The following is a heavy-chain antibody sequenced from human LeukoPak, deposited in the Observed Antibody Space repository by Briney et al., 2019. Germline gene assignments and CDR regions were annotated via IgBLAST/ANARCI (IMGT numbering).Heavy chain of an antibody. CDR2: IISSSSYT. V-gene: IGHV3-11*06. CDR1: GFTFSDYY. CDR3: ARTYYYDSSGYYPAPYGMDV. J-gene: IGHJ6*02. D-gene: IGHD3-22*01. Sequence: KSGGSLRLSCAASGFTFSDYYMSWIRQAPGKGLEWVSYIISSSSYTNYADSVKGRFTMSRDNAKNSLYLQMNRLRAEDTAVYYCARTYYYDSSGYYPAPYGMDVWGQGTTVTVSS.